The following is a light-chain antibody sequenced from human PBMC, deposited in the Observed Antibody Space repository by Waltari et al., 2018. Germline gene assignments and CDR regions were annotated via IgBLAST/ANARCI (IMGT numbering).Light chain of an antibody. Sequence: EIVLTQSPGTVSLSPGETATLSCGASQSLTNKDLAWYQQKPGQSPRLLIYEASTRATGIPDGFRGSASGTDFTLTISRLESEDFAMYYCQHYGRSSSTFGQGTKLEIK. V-gene: IGKV3-20*01. J-gene: IGKJ2*01. CDR3: QHYGRSSST. CDR2: EAS. CDR1: QSLTNKD.